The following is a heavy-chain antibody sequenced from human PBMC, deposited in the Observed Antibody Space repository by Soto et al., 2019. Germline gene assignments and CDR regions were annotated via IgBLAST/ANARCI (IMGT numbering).Heavy chain of an antibody. Sequence: ASVKVSCKASGYTFTSYGISWVRQAPGQGLEWMGWISAYNGNTNYAQKLQGRVTMTADTSTTTAYMELRSLRSDDTAVYYCARVYDFWSGYQTPFAYWGQGTLVTVSS. CDR3: ARVYDFWSGYQTPFAY. V-gene: IGHV1-18*01. CDR2: ISAYNGNT. CDR1: GYTFTSYG. J-gene: IGHJ4*02. D-gene: IGHD3-3*01.